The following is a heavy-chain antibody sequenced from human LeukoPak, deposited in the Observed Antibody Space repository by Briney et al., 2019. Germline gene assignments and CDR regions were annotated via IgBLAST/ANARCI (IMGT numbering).Heavy chain of an antibody. CDR2: IYYSGST. Sequence: SETLSLTCTVSGGSISSYYWSWIRQPPGKGLEWIGYIYYSGSTNYNPSLKSRVTISVDTSKNQFSLKLSSVTAADTAVYYCARDFHLLPGVPAAKDYYYYMDVWGKGTTVTVSS. V-gene: IGHV4-59*01. D-gene: IGHD2-2*01. CDR1: GGSISSYY. J-gene: IGHJ6*03. CDR3: ARDFHLLPGVPAAKDYYYYMDV.